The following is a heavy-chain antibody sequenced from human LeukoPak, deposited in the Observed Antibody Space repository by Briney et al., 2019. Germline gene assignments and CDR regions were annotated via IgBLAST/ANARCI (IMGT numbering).Heavy chain of an antibody. CDR2: INPSGGSA. CDR3: ARVISLVTYDF. Sequence: ASVKVSCKASGYTFTSYFIHWVRQAPGQGLEWMGIINPSGGSATYAQKFQGRVTLSRDTSTSTVYMELSSLTSEDTAVYYCARVISLVTYDFWGQGTLVTVSS. J-gene: IGHJ4*02. D-gene: IGHD2-21*02. V-gene: IGHV1-46*01. CDR1: GYTFTSYF.